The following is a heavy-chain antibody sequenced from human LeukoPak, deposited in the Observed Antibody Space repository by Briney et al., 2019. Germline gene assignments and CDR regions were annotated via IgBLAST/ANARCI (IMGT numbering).Heavy chain of an antibody. CDR2: ISYDGSNK. V-gene: IGHV3-30*18. CDR1: GFTFSSYG. J-gene: IGHJ4*02. D-gene: IGHD1-1*01. CDR3: AKGDNWNDRDYYFDY. Sequence: QAGGSLRLSCAASGFTFSSYGMHWVRQAPGKGLEWVAVISYDGSNKYYADSVKGRFTISRDNSKNTLYLQMNSLRAEDTAVYYCAKGDNWNDRDYYFDYWGQGTLVTVSS.